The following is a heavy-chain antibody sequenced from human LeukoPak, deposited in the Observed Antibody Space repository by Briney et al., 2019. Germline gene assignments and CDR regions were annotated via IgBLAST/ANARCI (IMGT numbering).Heavy chain of an antibody. D-gene: IGHD4-17*01. V-gene: IGHV4-39*01. CDR3: AKTATVTLNHLDS. Sequence: SETLSLTCTVSGASISSSNYYWDWLRQPPGRGREWIGIFYLSGSTYNNPSLKSRVTISVDTSKNPFSLKLSSMTAADTAVYYCAKTATVTLNHLDSWGQGTLVTVSS. CDR2: FYLSGST. J-gene: IGHJ4*02. CDR1: GASISSSNYY.